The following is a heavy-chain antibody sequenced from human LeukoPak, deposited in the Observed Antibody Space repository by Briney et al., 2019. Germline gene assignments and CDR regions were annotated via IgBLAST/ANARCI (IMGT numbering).Heavy chain of an antibody. CDR2: IIPIFGTA. V-gene: IGHV1-69*13. J-gene: IGHJ4*02. CDR3: AKDGSGSSSNLYYSDY. CDR1: GGTFSSYA. Sequence: SVKVSCKASGGTFSSYAISWVRQAPGQGLEWMGGIIPIFGTANYAQKFQGRVTITADESTSTAYMELSSLRAEDTALYYCAKDGSGSSSNLYYSDYWGQGTLVTVSS. D-gene: IGHD3-10*01.